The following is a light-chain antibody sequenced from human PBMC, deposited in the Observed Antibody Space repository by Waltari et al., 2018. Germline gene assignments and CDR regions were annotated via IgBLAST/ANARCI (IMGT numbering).Light chain of an antibody. CDR3: RHRSNWPLT. V-gene: IGKV3-15*01. CDR1: QSVSSS. Sequence: EIVMTQSPATLSLSPGERATLSCRASQSVSSSLAWYQQKPGQAPRLLIYGASSRATGIPDRFSGSGSGTDFTLTISSLEPEDVAVYYCRHRSNWPLTFGGGTKVEIK. J-gene: IGKJ4*01. CDR2: GAS.